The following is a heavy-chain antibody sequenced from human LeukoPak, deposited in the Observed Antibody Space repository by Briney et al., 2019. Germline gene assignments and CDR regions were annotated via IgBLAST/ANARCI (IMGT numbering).Heavy chain of an antibody. J-gene: IGHJ4*02. V-gene: IGHV1-18*04. CDR1: GYTFTGNY. CDR3: ARDGTTTDDY. D-gene: IGHD1-26*01. Sequence: ASVKVSCKASGYTFTGNYMHWVRQAPGQGLEWMGWISANSGHTNYAQKLQGRVTMTTDTSTSTVYMELRSLRSDDTAVYYCARDGTTTDDYWGQGTLVTVSS. CDR2: ISANSGHT.